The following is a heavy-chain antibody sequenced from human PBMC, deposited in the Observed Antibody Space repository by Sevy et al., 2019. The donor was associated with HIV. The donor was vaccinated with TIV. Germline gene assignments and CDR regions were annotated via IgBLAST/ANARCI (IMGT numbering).Heavy chain of an antibody. CDR1: GYTFTGYY. J-gene: IGHJ4*02. CDR2: INPNSGGT. CDR3: ARDVEFANWGPIYFDY. Sequence: ASVKVSCKASGYTFTGYYMHWVRQAPGQGLEWMGRINPNSGGTNYAQKFQGRVTMTRDTSISTAYMELSRLRSDDTAVYYCARDVEFANWGPIYFDYWAREPWSPS. V-gene: IGHV1-2*06. D-gene: IGHD7-27*01.